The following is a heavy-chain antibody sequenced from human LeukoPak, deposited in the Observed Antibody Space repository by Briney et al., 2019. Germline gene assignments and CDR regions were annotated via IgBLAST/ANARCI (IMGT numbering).Heavy chain of an antibody. CDR2: LDPSRRSA. CDR3: AREWGTKIEVGPTAVSGIGGPNYAFDT. D-gene: IGHD2-2*01. Sequence: ASVKVSCKAFGYPFSNFYVHWVRQAPGQGLEWMGKLDPSRRSANYARKFQGRVTVIGDTSTTTVYLELGSLTSEDTAVYYCAREWGTKIEVGPTAVSGIGGPNYAFDTWGQGTLVTVSS. V-gene: IGHV1-46*01. CDR1: GYPFSNFY. J-gene: IGHJ3*02.